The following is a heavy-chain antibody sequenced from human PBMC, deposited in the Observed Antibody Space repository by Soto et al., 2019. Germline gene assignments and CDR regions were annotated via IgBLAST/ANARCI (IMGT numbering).Heavy chain of an antibody. J-gene: IGHJ4*02. CDR1: GGSFSGYY. Sequence: SETLSLTCAVYGGSFSGYYWSWIRQPPGKGLEWIGEINHSGSTNYNPSLKSRVTISVDTSKNQFSLKLSSVTAADTAVYYCARGGMVCATLDYWGQGTLVTVSS. CDR3: ARGGMVCATLDY. V-gene: IGHV4-34*01. CDR2: INHSGST. D-gene: IGHD2-8*01.